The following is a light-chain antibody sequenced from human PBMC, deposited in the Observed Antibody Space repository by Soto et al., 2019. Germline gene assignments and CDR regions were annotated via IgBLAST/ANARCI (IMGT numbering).Light chain of an antibody. V-gene: IGKV1-39*01. CDR2: GAV. CDR3: QREYNNIRT. CDR1: QSIARY. Sequence: DMQMTQSPSSLSASVGDRVNMTCRASQSIARYVNWYQQKPGKAPKLLILGAVILQSGVPSRFSGSGSGTDFTLTISRLKTEDFATYYGQREYNNIRTFGQGTKVDIK. J-gene: IGKJ1*01.